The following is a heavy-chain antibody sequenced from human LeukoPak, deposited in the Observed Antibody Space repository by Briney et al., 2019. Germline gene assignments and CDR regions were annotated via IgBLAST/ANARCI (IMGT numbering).Heavy chain of an antibody. CDR2: ISSSSSYI. CDR3: ARTPSGMAV. Sequence: PGGSLRPSCAASGFTFSSYSMNWVRQAPGKGLEWVSSISSSSSYIYYADSVERRFTISRDNAKTSLYLQMTSLRAEDTAVYYCARTPSGMAVWGQGTTVTVSS. V-gene: IGHV3-21*01. CDR1: GFTFSSYS. J-gene: IGHJ6*02.